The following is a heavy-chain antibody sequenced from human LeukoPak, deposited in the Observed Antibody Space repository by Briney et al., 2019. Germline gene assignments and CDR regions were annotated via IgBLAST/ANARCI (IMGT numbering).Heavy chain of an antibody. CDR3: AKDVYGDYGGLDY. V-gene: IGHV3-23*01. CDR1: GITFSAYA. D-gene: IGHD4-17*01. Sequence: PGGSLRLSCAASGITFSAYAMNWVRQAPGKGPEWVSAISGSGGSTYYADSVKGRFTISRDNSKNTLYLQMNSLRAEDTAVYYCAKDVYGDYGGLDYWGQGTLVTVSS. J-gene: IGHJ4*02. CDR2: ISGSGGST.